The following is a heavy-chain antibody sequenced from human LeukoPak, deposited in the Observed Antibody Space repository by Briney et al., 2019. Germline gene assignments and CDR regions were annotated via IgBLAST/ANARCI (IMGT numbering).Heavy chain of an antibody. J-gene: IGHJ4*02. V-gene: IGHV1-24*01. CDR1: GYTLTELS. Sequence: ASVKVSCKVSGYTLTELSTHWVRQAPGKGLEWMGGFDPEDGETIYAQKFQGRVTMTEDTSTDTAYMELSSLRSEDTAVYYCATTHSASRTGIFDYWGQGTLVTVSS. CDR2: FDPEDGET. D-gene: IGHD6-13*01. CDR3: ATTHSASRTGIFDY.